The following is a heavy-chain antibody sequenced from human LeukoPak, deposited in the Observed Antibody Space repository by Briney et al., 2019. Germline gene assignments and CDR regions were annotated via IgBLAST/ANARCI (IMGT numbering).Heavy chain of an antibody. D-gene: IGHD1-26*01. CDR1: GFTFSRYG. J-gene: IGHJ4*02. Sequence: GGSLRLSCAASGFTFSRYGMHWVRQAPGKGLEWVAVIWHYGSYKYYADSVKGRFTISRDSSKNKLYLQMNSLRAEDTAVYYCAKDGVGATSLDCWGQGTLVTVSS. CDR3: AKDGVGATSLDC. CDR2: IWHYGSYK. V-gene: IGHV3-33*06.